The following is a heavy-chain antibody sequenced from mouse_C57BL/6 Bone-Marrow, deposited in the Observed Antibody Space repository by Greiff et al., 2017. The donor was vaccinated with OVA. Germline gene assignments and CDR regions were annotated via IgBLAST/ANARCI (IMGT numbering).Heavy chain of an antibody. CDR3: VRQGYGSSFYYFDY. V-gene: IGHV10-1*01. D-gene: IGHD1-1*01. J-gene: IGHJ2*01. Sequence: EVKLVESGGGLVQPKGSLKLSCAASGFSFNTYAMNWVRQAPGKGLEWVARIRSKSNNYATYYADSVKDRFTISRDDSESMLYLQMNNLKTEDTAMYYCVRQGYGSSFYYFDYWGQGTTLTVSS. CDR2: IRSKSNNYAT. CDR1: GFSFNTYA.